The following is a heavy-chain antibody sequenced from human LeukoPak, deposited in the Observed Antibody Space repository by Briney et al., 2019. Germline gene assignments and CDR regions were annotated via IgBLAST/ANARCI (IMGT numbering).Heavy chain of an antibody. CDR3: ARGSGSKTLGYYYYGMDV. D-gene: IGHD3-10*01. J-gene: IGHJ6*02. CDR2: IYYSGST. Sequence: SETLSLTCTVSGGSISSYYWSWIRQPPGKGLEWIGYIYYSGSTNYNPSLKSRVTISVDTSKNQFSLKLSSVTAADTAVYYCARGSGSKTLGYYYYGMDVWGQGTTVTVPS. CDR1: GGSISSYY. V-gene: IGHV4-59*01.